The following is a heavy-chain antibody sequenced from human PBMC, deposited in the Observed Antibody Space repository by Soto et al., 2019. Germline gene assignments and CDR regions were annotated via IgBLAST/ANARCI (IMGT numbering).Heavy chain of an antibody. CDR3: ARDLITIFGVVQHEDAFDI. J-gene: IGHJ3*02. D-gene: IGHD3-3*01. CDR1: GFTFSSYA. CDR2: ISYDGSNK. Sequence: PGGSLRLSCAASGFTFSSYAMHWVRQAPGKGLEWVAVISYDGSNKYYADSVMGRFIISRDNSKNTLYLQMNSLRAEDTAVYYCARDLITIFGVVQHEDAFDIWGQGTMVTVSS. V-gene: IGHV3-30-3*01.